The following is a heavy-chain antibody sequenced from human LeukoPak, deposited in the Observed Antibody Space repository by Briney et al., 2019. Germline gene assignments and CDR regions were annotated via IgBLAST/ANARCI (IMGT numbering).Heavy chain of an antibody. V-gene: IGHV3-48*03. D-gene: IGHD6-19*01. CDR3: ARDHGSDWHYFAY. J-gene: IGHJ4*02. Sequence: GGSLRLSCAASGFTFSSYEMNWVRQAPGKGLEWVSYISSSGNTIYYADSVKGRFTISRDNAKNSLYLQMNSLRAEDTAVYYCARDHGSDWHYFAYWGQGTLVTVSS. CDR1: GFTFSSYE. CDR2: ISSSGNTI.